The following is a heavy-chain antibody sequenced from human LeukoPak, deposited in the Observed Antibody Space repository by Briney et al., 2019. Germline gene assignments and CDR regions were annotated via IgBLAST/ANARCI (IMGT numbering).Heavy chain of an antibody. CDR1: GFAFNSYA. V-gene: IGHV3-23*01. Sequence: GGSLRLSCAASGFAFNSYAMNWVRQAPGKGLEWASTIVGSGGSTYYAASVKGRCTISRDNSKNTLYLQLNSLRAEDTGVYYFARVDGFYCSSNRCYFDYWGQGALVTVSS. CDR3: ARVDGFYCSSNRCYFDY. CDR2: IVGSGGST. D-gene: IGHD2-2*01. J-gene: IGHJ4*02.